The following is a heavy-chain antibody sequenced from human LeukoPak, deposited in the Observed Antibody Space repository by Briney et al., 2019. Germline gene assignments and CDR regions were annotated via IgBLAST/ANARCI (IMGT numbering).Heavy chain of an antibody. Sequence: ASVKVSCKASGYTFTSYGISWVRQAPGQGLEWMGWINTYNGNTNYAQRVQGRFTITTAPSPTTAYTELRALRSDATAVSYCATDTTGGSSCDNWGQGTLVTVSS. CDR2: INTYNGNT. CDR3: ATDTTGGSSCDN. CDR1: GYTFTSYG. D-gene: IGHD1-26*01. V-gene: IGHV1-18*01. J-gene: IGHJ4*02.